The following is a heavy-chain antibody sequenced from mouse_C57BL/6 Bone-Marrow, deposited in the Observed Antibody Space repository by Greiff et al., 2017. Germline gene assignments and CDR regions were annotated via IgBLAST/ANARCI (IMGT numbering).Heavy chain of an antibody. CDR3: ASVALDH. J-gene: IGHJ2*01. CDR1: GYTFTSYT. CDR2: INPSSGYT. V-gene: IGHV1-4*01. D-gene: IGHD1-1*01. Sequence: VQRMESGAELARPGASVKMSCKASGYTFTSYTMHWVKQRPGQGLEWIGYINPSSGYTKYNQKFKDKATLTADKSSSTAYMQLSSLTSEDSAVYYCASVALDHWGQGTTLTVSS.